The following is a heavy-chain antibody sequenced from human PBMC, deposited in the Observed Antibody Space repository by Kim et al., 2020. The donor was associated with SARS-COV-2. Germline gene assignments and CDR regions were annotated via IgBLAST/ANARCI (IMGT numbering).Heavy chain of an antibody. J-gene: IGHJ5*01. Sequence: GGSLRLSCAISGFSVSDNYLSWVRQAPGKGLEWVSRLYSGGSTHYADSVKGRFIISRDNFRNTLYLQMNSLRADDTAEYYCARGPPIVGAYFDSWGQGTLVTVSS. CDR1: GFSVSDNY. CDR3: ARGPPIVGAYFDS. V-gene: IGHV3-53*01. CDR2: LYSGGST. D-gene: IGHD2-21*01.